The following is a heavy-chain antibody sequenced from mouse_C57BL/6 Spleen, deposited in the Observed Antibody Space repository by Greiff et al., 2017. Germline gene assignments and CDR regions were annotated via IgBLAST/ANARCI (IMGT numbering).Heavy chain of an antibody. V-gene: IGHV8-12*01. Sequence: QVTLKESGPGILQSSQTLSLTCSFSGFSLSTSGMGVSWIRQPSGKGLEWLAHIYWDDDKRYNPSLKSRLTISKDTSRNQVFLKITSVDTADTATYYCARRALYGNYGYYAMDYWGQGTSVTVSS. CDR1: GFSLSTSGMG. J-gene: IGHJ4*01. CDR3: ARRALYGNYGYYAMDY. CDR2: IYWDDDK. D-gene: IGHD2-1*01.